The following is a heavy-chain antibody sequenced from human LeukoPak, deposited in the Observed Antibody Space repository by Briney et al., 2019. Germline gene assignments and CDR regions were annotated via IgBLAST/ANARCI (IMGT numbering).Heavy chain of an antibody. Sequence: SETLSLTCTVSGGSISTSNYYWGWIRQPPGKGLEWIGNIFYSGSTYYNPSLKSRVTISVDTSKNQFSLKLSSVTAADTAVYYCARRVLLWFGEVKAFDIWGQGTMVTVSS. CDR3: ARRVLLWFGEVKAFDI. CDR1: GGSISTSNYY. CDR2: IFYSGST. D-gene: IGHD3-10*01. V-gene: IGHV4-39*07. J-gene: IGHJ3*02.